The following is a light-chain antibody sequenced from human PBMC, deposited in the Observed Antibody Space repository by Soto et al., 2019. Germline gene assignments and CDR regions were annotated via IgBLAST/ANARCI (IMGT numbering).Light chain of an antibody. CDR3: AAWDDSRRAPV. CDR1: SPNIGGND. CDR2: GST. V-gene: IGLV1-47*01. Sequence: QSVLTQPPSASGTPGQRVTISCYGSSPNIGGNDVYWYQQLPGTAPKLLIHGSTQRPSGVADRFSDAKSGTTASLATSGLRAEEEADYYCAAWDDSRRAPVFGGGTKVTVL. J-gene: IGLJ2*01.